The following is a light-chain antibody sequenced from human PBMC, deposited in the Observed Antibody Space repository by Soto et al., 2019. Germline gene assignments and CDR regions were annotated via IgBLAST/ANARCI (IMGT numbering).Light chain of an antibody. CDR2: GAS. J-gene: IGKJ1*01. Sequence: ESVLTHSPGTLSLSPGERATLSCRASQSVSSSYLAWYQQKLGQAPRLLIYGASSRATGIPDRFSGSGSGTDFTLTISRLEPEDLAVYYCQQYGSSPRTFGQGTKV. CDR1: QSVSSSY. CDR3: QQYGSSPRT. V-gene: IGKV3-20*01.